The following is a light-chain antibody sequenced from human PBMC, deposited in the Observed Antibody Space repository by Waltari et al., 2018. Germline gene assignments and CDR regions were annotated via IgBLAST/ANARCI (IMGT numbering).Light chain of an antibody. CDR1: QDLSTN. CDR3: QQYTDWPVT. V-gene: IGKV3-15*01. CDR2: GAS. Sequence: ETVMTQSPATLSVSLGERATLSCRASQDLSTNLAWYQQKPGQAPRLLIYGASTRATGVPARFTAGGSRTDFTLTISSLQSEDFAVYFCQQYTDWPVTFGQGTRLEI. J-gene: IGKJ5*01.